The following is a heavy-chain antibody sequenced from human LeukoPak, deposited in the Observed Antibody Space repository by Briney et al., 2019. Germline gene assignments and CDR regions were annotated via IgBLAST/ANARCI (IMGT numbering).Heavy chain of an antibody. V-gene: IGHV1-69*05. CDR3: ARGPARSEQLVPGYYYYYYMDV. Sequence: SVKVSCKASGGTFSSYAISWVRQAPGQGLEWMGGIIPIFCTANYAQKFQGRVTITTDESTSTAYMELSSLRSEDTAVYYCARGPARSEQLVPGYYYYYYMDVWGKGTTVTVSS. D-gene: IGHD6-6*01. CDR2: IIPIFCTA. J-gene: IGHJ6*03. CDR1: GGTFSSYA.